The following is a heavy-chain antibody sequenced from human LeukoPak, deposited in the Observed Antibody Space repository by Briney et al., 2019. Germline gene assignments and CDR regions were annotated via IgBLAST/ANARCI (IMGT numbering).Heavy chain of an antibody. J-gene: IGHJ5*02. D-gene: IGHD3-3*02. CDR3: ARHPFLEWLLFT. CDR1: GYSISSGYY. Sequence: SETLSLTCAVSGYSISSGYYWGWIRQPPGKGLEWIGSIYYSGSTYYNPSLKSRVNISVDTSKNQFSLKLSSVTAADTAVYYCARHPFLEWLLFTWGQGTLVTVSS. V-gene: IGHV4-38-2*01. CDR2: IYYSGST.